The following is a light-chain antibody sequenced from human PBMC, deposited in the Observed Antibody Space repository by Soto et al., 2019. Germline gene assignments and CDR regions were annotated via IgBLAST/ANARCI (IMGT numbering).Light chain of an antibody. V-gene: IGKV1-5*03. CDR1: QTISSW. CDR3: QHYNSYSEA. J-gene: IGKJ1*01. Sequence: DIQMTQSPSTLSGSVVHRVTITCRASQTISSWLAWYQQKPGKAPKLLIYKASTLKSGVPSRFSGSGSGTEFTLTISSLQPDDFATYYCQHYNSYSEAFGQGAKVDIK. CDR2: KAS.